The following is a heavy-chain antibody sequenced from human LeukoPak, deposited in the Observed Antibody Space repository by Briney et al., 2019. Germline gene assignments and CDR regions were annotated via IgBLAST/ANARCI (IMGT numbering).Heavy chain of an antibody. V-gene: IGHV3-7*01. CDR2: IKQDGSEK. D-gene: IGHD2-15*01. Sequence: GGSLRLSCAASGFTFRSHWMSWVRQAPGKGLEWVANIKQDGSEKYYVDSVKGRFTISRDDGKNSLYLQMNGLRAEDTAVYYCARGSTDLRYCSGGACYDYWGQGTLATVSS. CDR1: GFTFRSHW. J-gene: IGHJ4*02. CDR3: ARGSTDLRYCSGGACYDY.